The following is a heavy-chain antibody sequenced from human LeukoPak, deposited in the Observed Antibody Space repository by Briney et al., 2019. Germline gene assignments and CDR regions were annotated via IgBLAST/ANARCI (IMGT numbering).Heavy chain of an antibody. CDR2: ISWNSGSI. J-gene: IGHJ4*02. CDR1: GFTFDDYA. CDR3: AKDGYDSSGYYVDY. Sequence: GGSLRLSCAASGFTFDDYAMHWVRQAPGKGLEWVSGISWNSGSIGYADPVKGRFTISRDNAKNSLYLQMNSLRAEDTALYYCAKDGYDSSGYYVDYWGQGTLVTVSS. D-gene: IGHD3-22*01. V-gene: IGHV3-9*01.